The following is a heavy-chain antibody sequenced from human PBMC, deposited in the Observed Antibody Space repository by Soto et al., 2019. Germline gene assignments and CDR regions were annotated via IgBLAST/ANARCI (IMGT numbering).Heavy chain of an antibody. CDR1: GGTFSSYA. CDR2: IIPIFGTA. V-gene: IGHV1-69*13. D-gene: IGHD6-19*01. J-gene: IGHJ6*02. Sequence: SVKVSCKASGGTFSSYAISWVRQAPGQGLEWMGGIIPIFGTANYAQKFQGRVTITADESTSTAYMELSSLRSEDTAVYYCARGRRGVAVAPASYYYYGMDVWGQGTTVTVSS. CDR3: ARGRRGVAVAPASYYYYGMDV.